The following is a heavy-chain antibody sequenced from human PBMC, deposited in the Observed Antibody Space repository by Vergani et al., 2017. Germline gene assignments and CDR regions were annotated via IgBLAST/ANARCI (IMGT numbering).Heavy chain of an antibody. J-gene: IGHJ4*02. Sequence: QVQLVQSGAEVKKPGASVKVSCKASGYTFTSYYMHWVRQAPGQGLEWMGIINPSGGSTSYAQKFQGRVTMTRDTSTSTVYMELSSLRSEDTAVYYCARDGAGYSNYAGCYFDYWGQGTLVTVSS. D-gene: IGHD4-11*01. CDR3: ARDGAGYSNYAGCYFDY. CDR2: INPSGGST. CDR1: GYTFTSYY. V-gene: IGHV1-46*01.